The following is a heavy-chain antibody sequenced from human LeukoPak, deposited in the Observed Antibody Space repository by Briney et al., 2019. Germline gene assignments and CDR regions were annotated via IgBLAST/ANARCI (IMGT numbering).Heavy chain of an antibody. V-gene: IGHV4-34*01. CDR2: INHSGST. CDR1: GGSFSGYY. Sequence: SETLSLTCAVYGGSFSGYYWSWIRQPPGKGLEWIEEINHSGSTNYNPSLKSRVTISVDTSKNQFSLKLSSVTAADTAVYYCARGRGMTTCWFDPWGQGTLVTVSS. CDR3: ARGRGMTTCWFDP. D-gene: IGHD2/OR15-2a*01. J-gene: IGHJ5*02.